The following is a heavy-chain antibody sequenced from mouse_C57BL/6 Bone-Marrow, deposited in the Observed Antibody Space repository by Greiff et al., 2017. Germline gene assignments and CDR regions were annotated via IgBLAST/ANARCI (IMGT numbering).Heavy chain of an antibody. J-gene: IGHJ2*01. V-gene: IGHV14-4*01. CDR2: IDPENGDT. CDR1: GFNFKDDY. Sequence: EVQLQQPGAELVRPGASVKLSCTASGFNFKDDYMHWVKQRPEQGLEWIGWIDPENGDTEYASKFQGKATITADKSSSTAYLQLSSLTSEDTAVYYCTTVVDYWGQGTTLTVSS. CDR3: TTVVDY.